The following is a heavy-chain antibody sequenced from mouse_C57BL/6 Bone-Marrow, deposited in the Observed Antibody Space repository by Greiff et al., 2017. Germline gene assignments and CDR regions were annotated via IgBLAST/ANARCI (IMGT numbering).Heavy chain of an antibody. J-gene: IGHJ3*01. V-gene: IGHV5-6*01. D-gene: IGHD4-1*01. Sequence: EVKLVESGGDLVKPGGSLKLSCAASGFTFSSYGMSWVRQTPDKRLEWVATISSGGSYTYYPDSVKGRFTISRDNAKNTLYLQMSSLKSEDTAMYYCARHSTGTGFAYWGQGTLVTVSA. CDR1: GFTFSSYG. CDR2: ISSGGSYT. CDR3: ARHSTGTGFAY.